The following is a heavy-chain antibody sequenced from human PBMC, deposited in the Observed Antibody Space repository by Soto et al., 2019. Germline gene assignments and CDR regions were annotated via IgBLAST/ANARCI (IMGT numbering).Heavy chain of an antibody. J-gene: IGHJ6*02. CDR2: INPNSGGT. Sequence: AAVKVSSKASGYTFTGCYMHCLRQAPGQELEWMGWINPNSGGTNYAEKFQDRGTMTRDTSISTAYMQLSRLRTDDTTVYYCARGTGRSWLCGMDVWDQGTTVTVSS. D-gene: IGHD6-13*01. CDR1: GYTFTGCY. V-gene: IGHV1-2*02. CDR3: ARGTGRSWLCGMDV.